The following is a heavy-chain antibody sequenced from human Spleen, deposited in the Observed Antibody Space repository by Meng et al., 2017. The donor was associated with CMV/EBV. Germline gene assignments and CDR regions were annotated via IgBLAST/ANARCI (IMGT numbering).Heavy chain of an antibody. Sequence: LQLTCTLSGVSLTTTGVGVGWIRQPPGKALEWLALIYWNDEKRYSSSLKSRLAITKDTSENQVVLTMTNMDPVDTATYYCAHRGTGYWGQGTLVTVSS. J-gene: IGHJ4*02. D-gene: IGHD1-1*01. CDR1: GVSLTTTGVG. V-gene: IGHV2-5*01. CDR2: IYWNDEK. CDR3: AHRGTGY.